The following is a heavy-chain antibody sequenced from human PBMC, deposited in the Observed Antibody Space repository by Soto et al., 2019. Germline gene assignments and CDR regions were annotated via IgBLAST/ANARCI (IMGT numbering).Heavy chain of an antibody. CDR2: IYYSGST. Sequence: SETLSLTCTVSGASISSHYWIWIRQPPGKGLEWIGYIYYSGSTNYNPSLKSRVTISVDTSKNQFSLRLSSVTAADTAVYYCARDRNWKGYYGMDVWGQGTTVTSP. D-gene: IGHD1-1*01. J-gene: IGHJ6*02. CDR1: GASISSHY. CDR3: ARDRNWKGYYGMDV. V-gene: IGHV4-59*11.